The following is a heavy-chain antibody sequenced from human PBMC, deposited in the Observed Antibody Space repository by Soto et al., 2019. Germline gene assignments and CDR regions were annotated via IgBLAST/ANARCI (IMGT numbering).Heavy chain of an antibody. D-gene: IGHD2-15*01. V-gene: IGHV5-51*01. Sequence: GESLKISCKGSGYSFTSYWIGWVRQMPGKGLEWMGIIYPGDSDTRYSPSFQGQVTISADKSISTAYLQWSSLKASDTAMYYCARHVVAATPAFDIWGQGTMVTVSS. J-gene: IGHJ3*02. CDR2: IYPGDSDT. CDR3: ARHVVAATPAFDI. CDR1: GYSFTSYW.